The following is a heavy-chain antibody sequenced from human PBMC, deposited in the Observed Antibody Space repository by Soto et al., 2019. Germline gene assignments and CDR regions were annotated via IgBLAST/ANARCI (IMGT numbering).Heavy chain of an antibody. CDR3: AKANNCYYFDY. D-gene: IGHD2-21*01. J-gene: IGHJ4*02. CDR1: GFTFSSYA. Sequence: QVQLVESGGGVVQPGRSLRLSCAASGFTFSSYAMHWVRQAPGKGLEWVAVISYDGSNKYYADFVKGRFTSSRDNSKNTLYLQMSSLRAEDTAVYYCAKANNCYYFDYWGQGTLVTVSS. V-gene: IGHV3-30-3*01. CDR2: ISYDGSNK.